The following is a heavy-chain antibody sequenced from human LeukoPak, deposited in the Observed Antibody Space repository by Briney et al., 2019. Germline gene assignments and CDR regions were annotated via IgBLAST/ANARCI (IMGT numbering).Heavy chain of an antibody. Sequence: ASVKVSCKASGGTFSSYAISWVRQAPGQGLEWMGRIIPILGIANYAQKFQGRVTITADKSTSTAYMELSSLRSEDTAVYYCARDPNEYSSDFDHWGQGTLVTVSS. V-gene: IGHV1-69*04. J-gene: IGHJ4*02. CDR1: GGTFSSYA. CDR3: ARDPNEYSSDFDH. CDR2: IIPILGIA. D-gene: IGHD6-6*01.